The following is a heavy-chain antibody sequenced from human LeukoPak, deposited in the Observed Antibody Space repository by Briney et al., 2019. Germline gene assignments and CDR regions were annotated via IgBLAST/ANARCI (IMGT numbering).Heavy chain of an antibody. CDR1: GGTFSSYA. J-gene: IGHJ4*02. Sequence: SVKVSCKASGGTFSSYAISWVRQAPGQGLEWMGGIIPIFGTANYAQKFQGRVTITADESTSTAYMELSSLRSEDTAVYYCARDPPYYDFWSGYYNYFDYWGQGTLVTVSS. CDR2: IIPIFGTA. V-gene: IGHV1-69*13. D-gene: IGHD3-3*01. CDR3: ARDPPYYDFWSGYYNYFDY.